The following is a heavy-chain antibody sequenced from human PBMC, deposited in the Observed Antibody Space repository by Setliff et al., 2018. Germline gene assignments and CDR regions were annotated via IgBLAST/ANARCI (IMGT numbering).Heavy chain of an antibody. CDR1: GFTFSSYA. J-gene: IGHJ4*02. V-gene: IGHV3-30*04. CDR3: ARGRHHDTLSGYIDF. CDR2: ISYEGIDK. Sequence: HPGGSLRLSCAASGFTFSSYALHWVRQAPGKGLEWVTLISYEGIDKYYADSVKGRFTVSRDNSKNTLYLQMNSLRAEDTAFYYCARGRHHDTLSGYIDFLGQGTLVTVSS. D-gene: IGHD3-9*01.